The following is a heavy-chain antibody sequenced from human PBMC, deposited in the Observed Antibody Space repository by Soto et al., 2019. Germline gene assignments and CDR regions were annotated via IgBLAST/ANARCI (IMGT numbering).Heavy chain of an antibody. CDR2: MNPNSGNT. CDR1: GYTFTSYD. CDR3: ARAPPPIGGYYDFWSGYWRDYYYYYGMDV. J-gene: IGHJ6*02. V-gene: IGHV1-8*01. D-gene: IGHD3-3*01. Sequence: GASVKVSCKASGYTFTSYDINWVRQATGQGLEWMGWMNPNSGNTGYAQKFQGRVTMTRNTSISTAYMELSSLRSEDTAVYYCARAPPPIGGYYDFWSGYWRDYYYYYGMDVWGQGTTVTVSS.